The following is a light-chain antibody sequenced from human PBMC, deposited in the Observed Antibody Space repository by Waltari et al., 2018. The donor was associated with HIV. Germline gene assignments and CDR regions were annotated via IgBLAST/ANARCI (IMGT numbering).Light chain of an antibody. CDR2: EVS. J-gene: IGLJ2*01. V-gene: IGLV2-14*01. Sequence: QSALTQPASVSGSPGQSITTSCTGTSSDVGGYNYFFWYQQHPGKAPKLMIYEVSNRPSGVSNRFSGSKSGNTASLTISGLQAEDEADYYCSSYTSSSTLVFGGGTKLTVL. CDR3: SSYTSSSTLV. CDR1: SSDVGGYNY.